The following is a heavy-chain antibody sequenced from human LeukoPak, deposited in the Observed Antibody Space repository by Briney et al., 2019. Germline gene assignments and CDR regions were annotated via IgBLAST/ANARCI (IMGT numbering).Heavy chain of an antibody. J-gene: IGHJ6*03. V-gene: IGHV4-61*01. Sequence: SETLSLTCTVSGGSISSGSYYWSWIRQPPGKGLEWIGYIYYSGSTNYNPSLKSRVTISVDTSKNQFSLKLSSVTAADTAVYYCARVQYYYMDVWGKGTTVTISS. CDR1: GGSISSGSYY. D-gene: IGHD4-11*01. CDR2: IYYSGST. CDR3: ARVQYYYMDV.